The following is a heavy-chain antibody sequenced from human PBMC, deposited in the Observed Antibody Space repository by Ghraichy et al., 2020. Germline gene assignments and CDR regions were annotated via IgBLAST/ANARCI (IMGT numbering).Heavy chain of an antibody. Sequence: SDTLSLTCTVSSGSIISSAFYWGWIRQPPGKGLEWIGSIHYSGRTYYNPSLKSRVTVSADTSKNQFSLRLSSVTATDTAVYYCARHSHYYYGMDVWGQGTTVTVSS. J-gene: IGHJ6*02. CDR3: ARHSHYYYGMDV. CDR1: SGSIISSAFY. D-gene: IGHD4-11*01. CDR2: IHYSGRT. V-gene: IGHV4-39*01.